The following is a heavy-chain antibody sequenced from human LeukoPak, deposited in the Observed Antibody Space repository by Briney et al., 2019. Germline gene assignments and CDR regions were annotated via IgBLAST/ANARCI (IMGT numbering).Heavy chain of an antibody. D-gene: IGHD1-1*01. CDR3: ARDQRYLRPAEYFQH. J-gene: IGHJ1*01. V-gene: IGHV1-69*04. CDR2: IIPIFGIA. Sequence: ASVKVSCKASGGTFSSYAISWVRQAPGQGLEWMGRIIPIFGIANYAQKFQGRVTITADKSTSTAYMELSSLRSEDTAVYYCARDQRYLRPAEYFQHWGQGTLVTVSS. CDR1: GGTFSSYA.